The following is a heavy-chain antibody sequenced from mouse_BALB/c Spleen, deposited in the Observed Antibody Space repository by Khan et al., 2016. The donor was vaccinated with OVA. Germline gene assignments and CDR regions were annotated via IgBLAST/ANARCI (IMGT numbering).Heavy chain of an antibody. CDR2: INPTSGYT. CDR1: GYTFTTYW. J-gene: IGHJ2*01. V-gene: IGHV1-7*01. CDR3: TRDRIDY. Sequence: VQVVESGAELAKPGASVKMSCKASGYTFTTYWMHWVKQRPGQGLEWIGYINPTSGYTDYNEKFKDRATLSDDKSSSTAYMQLSSLTSEDSAVYYCTRDRIDYWGQGTTLTVSS.